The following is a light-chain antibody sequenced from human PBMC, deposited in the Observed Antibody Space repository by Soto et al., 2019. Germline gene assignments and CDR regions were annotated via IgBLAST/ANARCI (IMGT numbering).Light chain of an antibody. J-gene: IGLJ1*01. CDR2: NND. CDR1: SSNIGTNT. V-gene: IGLV1-44*01. Sequence: QSVLTQPPSASGTPGQRVTISCSRSSSNIGTNTVNWYLQLPGTAPKLLIYNNDQRPSGVPERFSGSKSGTSASLAISGLQSEDEANYYCAAWDDSLNGFYVFGSGTKVTVL. CDR3: AAWDDSLNGFYV.